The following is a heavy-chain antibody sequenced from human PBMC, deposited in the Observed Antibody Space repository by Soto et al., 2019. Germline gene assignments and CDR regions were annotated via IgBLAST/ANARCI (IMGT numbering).Heavy chain of an antibody. V-gene: IGHV1-18*01. D-gene: IGHD1-1*01. CDR1: GYTFTIYG. J-gene: IGHJ6*02. CDR3: ARDYTIWNDVDYHYGMDV. Sequence: ASVKVSCKASGYTFTIYGISWVRQAPGQGLEWMGWISAYNGNTNYAQKLQGRVTMTTDTSTSTAYMELRSLRSDDTAVYYCARDYTIWNDVDYHYGMDVWGQGTTVTVSS. CDR2: ISAYNGNT.